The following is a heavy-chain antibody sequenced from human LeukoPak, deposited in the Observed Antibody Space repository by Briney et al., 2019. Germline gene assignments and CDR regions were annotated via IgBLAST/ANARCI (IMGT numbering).Heavy chain of an antibody. V-gene: IGHV1-3*01. CDR1: GYTFTSYS. Sequence: GASVKVSCKASGYTFTSYSMHWVRQAPGQRLEWMGWINAGNGNTKFSQKFQGRVTMTTDTSTSTAYMELRSLRSDDTAVYYCARVLAYCSSTSCSYTNYGMDVWGQGTTVTVSS. D-gene: IGHD2-2*01. CDR2: INAGNGNT. J-gene: IGHJ6*02. CDR3: ARVLAYCSSTSCSYTNYGMDV.